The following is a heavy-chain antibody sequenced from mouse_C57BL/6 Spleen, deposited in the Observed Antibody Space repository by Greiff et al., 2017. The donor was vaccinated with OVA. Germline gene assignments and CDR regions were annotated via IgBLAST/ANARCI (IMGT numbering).Heavy chain of an antibody. CDR2: ISSGSSTI. J-gene: IGHJ3*01. V-gene: IGHV5-17*01. Sequence: EVKLVESGGGLVKPGGSLKLSCAASGFTFSDYGMHWVRQAPEKGLEWVAYISSGSSTIYYADTVKGRFTISRDNAKNTLFLQMTSLRSEDTARYYCARGGTGTWFAYWGQGTLVTVSA. D-gene: IGHD3-3*01. CDR3: ARGGTGTWFAY. CDR1: GFTFSDYG.